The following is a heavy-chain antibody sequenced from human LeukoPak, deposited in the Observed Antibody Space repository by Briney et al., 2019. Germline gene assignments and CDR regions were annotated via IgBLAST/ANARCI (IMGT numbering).Heavy chain of an antibody. CDR1: GYTLTSYD. Sequence: ASVKVSCKASGYTLTSYDINWVRQVTGQGLEWMGWMNPNSGRTGYAQNFQGRITITRNTSISTAYMELSSLRSEDTAVYYCTRETSSRYFDYWGQGTLVTVSS. CDR2: MNPNSGRT. J-gene: IGHJ4*02. V-gene: IGHV1-8*01. CDR3: TRETSSRYFDY.